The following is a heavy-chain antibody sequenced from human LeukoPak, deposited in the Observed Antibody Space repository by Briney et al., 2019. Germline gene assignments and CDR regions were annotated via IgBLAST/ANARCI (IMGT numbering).Heavy chain of an antibody. J-gene: IGHJ4*02. D-gene: IGHD4-17*01. Sequence: GGSLRLSCAASGFTFSSYGMHWVRQAPGKGLEGVAVIWYDGSNKYYADSVKGRFTISRDNSKNTLYLQMNSLRAEDTAVYYCARVNGDPPFDYWGQGTLVTVSS. V-gene: IGHV3-33*01. CDR2: IWYDGSNK. CDR1: GFTFSSYG. CDR3: ARVNGDPPFDY.